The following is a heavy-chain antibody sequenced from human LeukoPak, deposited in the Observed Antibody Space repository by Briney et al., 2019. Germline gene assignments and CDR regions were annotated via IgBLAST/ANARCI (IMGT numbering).Heavy chain of an antibody. J-gene: IGHJ6*02. Sequence: SVKVSCKASGGTFSSYAISWVRQAPGQGLEWMGGIIPIFGTANYAQKFQGRVTITADESTSTAYTELSSLRSEDTAVYYCAREGCSSTSCYDYYYYGMDVWGQGTTVTVSS. V-gene: IGHV1-69*13. CDR2: IIPIFGTA. CDR3: AREGCSSTSCYDYYYYGMDV. D-gene: IGHD2-2*01. CDR1: GGTFSSYA.